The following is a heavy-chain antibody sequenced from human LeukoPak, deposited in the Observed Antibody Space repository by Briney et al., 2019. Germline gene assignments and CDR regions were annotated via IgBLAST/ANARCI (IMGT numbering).Heavy chain of an antibody. CDR1: GYSISSGYY. Sequence: SETLSLTCAVSGYSISSGYYWGWIRQPPGKGLEWIGSIYHSRSTYYNPSLKSRVTISVDTSKNQFSLKLSSVTAADTAVYYCARGPRSSYYDILTGFPYYMDVWGKGTTVTVSS. CDR3: ARGPRSSYYDILTGFPYYMDV. J-gene: IGHJ6*03. V-gene: IGHV4-38-2*01. D-gene: IGHD3-9*01. CDR2: IYHSRST.